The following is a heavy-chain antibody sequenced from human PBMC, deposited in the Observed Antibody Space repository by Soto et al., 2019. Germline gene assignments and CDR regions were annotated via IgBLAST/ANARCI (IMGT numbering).Heavy chain of an antibody. D-gene: IGHD2-21*02. Sequence: AVKVSCKASGCTFSSYAISWVRQAPGQGLEWMGGIIPIFGTANYAQKFQGRVTITADKSTSTAYMELSSLRSEDTAVYYCAGSVFTVVTPYDYWGQGTLVTVSS. CDR3: AGSVFTVVTPYDY. J-gene: IGHJ4*02. V-gene: IGHV1-69*06. CDR2: IIPIFGTA. CDR1: GCTFSSYA.